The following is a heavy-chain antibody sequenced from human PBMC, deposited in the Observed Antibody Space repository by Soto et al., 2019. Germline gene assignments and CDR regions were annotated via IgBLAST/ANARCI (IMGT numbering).Heavy chain of an antibody. CDR2: VHFSGST. V-gene: IGHV4-59*01. CDR1: GLSINENP. Sequence: SETLSLTCDVSGLSINENPWSWLRQAPGKGLEWVGYVHFSGSTTYNPSLAPRLNISFDMSKSQVYLQLTSVTAADTAVYYCARFGAAAAHDDNWGRGVLVTVS. CDR3: ARFGAAAAHDDN. J-gene: IGHJ4*01. D-gene: IGHD6-13*01.